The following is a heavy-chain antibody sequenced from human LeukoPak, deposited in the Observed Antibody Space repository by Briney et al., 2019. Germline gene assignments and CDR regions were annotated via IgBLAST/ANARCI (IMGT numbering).Heavy chain of an antibody. CDR2: IYHSGST. D-gene: IGHD6-13*01. Sequence: SGTLSLTCAVTGGSISSSNWWSWVRQPPGKGLEWIGEIYHSGSTNYNPSHKSRVTISVDESKNQFSLKLSSVTAADTAVYYCARGDSSSWYAIYFDYWGQGTLVTVSS. CDR3: ARGDSSSWYAIYFDY. J-gene: IGHJ4*02. CDR1: GGSISSSNW. V-gene: IGHV4-4*02.